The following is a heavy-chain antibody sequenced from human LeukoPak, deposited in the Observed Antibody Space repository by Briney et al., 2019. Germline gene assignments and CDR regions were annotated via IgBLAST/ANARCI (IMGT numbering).Heavy chain of an antibody. CDR2: TSGSGDNT. J-gene: IGHJ2*01. V-gene: IGHV3-23*01. Sequence: GGSLRLSCAASGFTVSSTYMSWVRQAPGKGLEWVSSTSGSGDNTFYADSVKGRFTISRDNSKTILYLQMNNLRVEDTATYYCASSGYCSGGSCYLRYWYFDLWGRGTLVTVSS. CDR3: ASSGYCSGGSCYLRYWYFDL. CDR1: GFTVSSTY. D-gene: IGHD2-15*01.